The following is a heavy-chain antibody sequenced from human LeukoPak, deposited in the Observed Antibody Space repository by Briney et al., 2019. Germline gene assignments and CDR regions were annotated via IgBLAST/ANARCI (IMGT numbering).Heavy chain of an antibody. CDR3: ARGGVYSSSWYPE. J-gene: IGHJ4*02. CDR1: GGSFSGYY. CDR2: INHSGST. V-gene: IGHV4-34*01. D-gene: IGHD6-13*01. Sequence: PSETLSLTCAGYGGSFSGYYWSWIREPPGKVLKWIGEINHSGSTNYNPSLKSRVTISVDTSKNQFSLKLSSVTAADTAVYYCARGGVYSSSWYPEWGQGTLVTVSS.